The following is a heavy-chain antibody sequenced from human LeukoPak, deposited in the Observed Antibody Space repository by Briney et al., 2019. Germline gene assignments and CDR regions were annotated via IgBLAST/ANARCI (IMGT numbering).Heavy chain of an antibody. Sequence: PSETLSLTCIVSGGSVSSSSWSWIRQPPGEGLEWIGYIYNSGSTSYNPSLKSRVTMSVDTSKRQFSLKLSSVTAADTAVYFCARGERSYYDYWGQGTLVTVSS. V-gene: IGHV4-59*02. D-gene: IGHD1-26*01. J-gene: IGHJ4*02. CDR2: IYNSGST. CDR3: ARGERSYYDY. CDR1: GGSVSSSS.